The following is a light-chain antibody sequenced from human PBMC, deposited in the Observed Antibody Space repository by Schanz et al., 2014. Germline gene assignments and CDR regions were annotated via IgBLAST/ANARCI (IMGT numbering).Light chain of an antibody. CDR3: QQCYSPPLP. J-gene: IGKJ4*01. Sequence: DIVMTQSPDSLAVSLGERATIHCKSSQNLFDSSHNKNYLVWYQQKPGQPPKLLISWASTRESGVPDRFSGSGSGTDFTLTISSLQAEDVAVYYCQQCYSPPLPFGGGTKVEIK. CDR1: QNLFDSSHNKNY. CDR2: WAS. V-gene: IGKV4-1*01.